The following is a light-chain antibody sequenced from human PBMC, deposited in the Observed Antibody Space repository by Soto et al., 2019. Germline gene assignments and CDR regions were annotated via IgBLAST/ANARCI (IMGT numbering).Light chain of an antibody. J-gene: IGLJ3*02. CDR2: GNS. V-gene: IGLV1-40*01. CDR1: SSNIGAGYD. CDR3: WSYDSSLSGWV. Sequence: QSVLTQPPSVSGAPGQRVTISCTGSSSNIGAGYDVHWYQQLPGTAPKLLIYGNSNRPSGVPDRFSGSKSGTSASLAITGLQAEDEACYYCWSYDSSLSGWVFGGGTKLTVL.